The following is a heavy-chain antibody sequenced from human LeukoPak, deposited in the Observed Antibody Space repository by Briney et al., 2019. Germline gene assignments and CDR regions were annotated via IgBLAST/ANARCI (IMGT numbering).Heavy chain of an antibody. J-gene: IGHJ5*02. CDR3: ARQVGPPSCWYGA. Sequence: SETLSLTCTVSGGSLSSYYWSWIRQPPGKGLEWVGYIYYSVSTNYNPSLKSRVTISVDTSKKQFSLKLNSVTAAETAVYYCARQVGPPSCWYGAWGQGTLVTVSS. D-gene: IGHD6-19*01. CDR1: GGSLSSYY. V-gene: IGHV4-59*08. CDR2: IYYSVST.